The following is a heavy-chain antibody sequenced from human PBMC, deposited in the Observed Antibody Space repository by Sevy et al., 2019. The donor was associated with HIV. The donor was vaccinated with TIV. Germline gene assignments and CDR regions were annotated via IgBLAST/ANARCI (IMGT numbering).Heavy chain of an antibody. CDR1: GFTFSNHW. V-gene: IGHV3-7*03. CDR3: ARENRVEFGGSDF. D-gene: IGHD2-15*01. J-gene: IGHJ4*02. Sequence: GGSLRLSCIASGFTFSNHWMTWVRQAPGKGLEWVANIKKDGTDKFYVDSVKGRFFISRDNTNNSLYLQMNSLRVEDTAVYYCARENRVEFGGSDFWGQGTRVTVSS. CDR2: IKKDGTDK.